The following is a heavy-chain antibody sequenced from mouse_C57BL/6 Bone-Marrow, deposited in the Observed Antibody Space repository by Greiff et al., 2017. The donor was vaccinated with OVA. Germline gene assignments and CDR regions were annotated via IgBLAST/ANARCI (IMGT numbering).Heavy chain of an antibody. CDR2: IYPGSGST. CDR3: ARDSMITTTDYYAIDY. J-gene: IGHJ4*01. Sequence: QVQLQQPGAELVKPGASVKMSCKASGYTFTSYWITWVKQRPGQGLEWIGDIYPGSGSTNYNEKFKSKATLTVDTSSSTAYMQLSSLTSEDSAVYYCARDSMITTTDYYAIDYWGQGTSVTVSS. CDR1: GYTFTSYW. D-gene: IGHD2-4*01. V-gene: IGHV1-55*01.